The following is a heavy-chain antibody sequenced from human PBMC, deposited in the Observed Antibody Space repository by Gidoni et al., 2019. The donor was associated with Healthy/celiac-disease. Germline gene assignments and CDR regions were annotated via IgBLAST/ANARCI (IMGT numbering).Heavy chain of an antibody. CDR3: AKDRGYDCGGDCYPYYYYYGMDV. Sequence: VQLVESGGGVVQPGRSLRLSCAASGFTFSSYGMHWVRQAPGKGLAWVAVISYDGSNKYYADSVKGRFTISRDNSKNTLYLQMNSLRAEDTAVYYCAKDRGYDCGGDCYPYYYYYGMDVWGQGTTVTVSS. CDR2: ISYDGSNK. CDR1: GFTFSSYG. J-gene: IGHJ6*02. V-gene: IGHV3-30*18. D-gene: IGHD2-21*02.